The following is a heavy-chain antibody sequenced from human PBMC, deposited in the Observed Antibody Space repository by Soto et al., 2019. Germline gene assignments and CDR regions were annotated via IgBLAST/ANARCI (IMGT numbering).Heavy chain of an antibody. Sequence: QVQLVESGGGVVQPGRSLRLSCAASGFTFSTYGMHWVRQAPGKGLEWVAVIVKDGSEKYYGDSVKGRFTISRDNSKNTLYLEMSSLRADDTAVYYCARDDEYVDNGLDYWGQGTLVTVSS. CDR1: GFTFSTYG. D-gene: IGHD3-16*01. CDR3: ARDDEYVDNGLDY. V-gene: IGHV3-33*01. CDR2: IVKDGSEK. J-gene: IGHJ4*02.